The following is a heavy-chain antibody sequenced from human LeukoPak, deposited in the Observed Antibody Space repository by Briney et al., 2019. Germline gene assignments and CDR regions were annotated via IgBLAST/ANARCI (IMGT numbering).Heavy chain of an antibody. Sequence: GASLKVSCKASGGTFSSYAISWVRQAPGQGLEWMGGSIPILDIANYAQKFQGRVTITADKSTSTAYMELSSLRSEDTAVYYCARDPAATAGVAAAGSYYFDYWGQGTLVTVSS. CDR3: ARDPAATAGVAAAGSYYFDY. J-gene: IGHJ4*02. CDR1: GGTFSSYA. D-gene: IGHD6-13*01. V-gene: IGHV1-69*10. CDR2: SIPILDIA.